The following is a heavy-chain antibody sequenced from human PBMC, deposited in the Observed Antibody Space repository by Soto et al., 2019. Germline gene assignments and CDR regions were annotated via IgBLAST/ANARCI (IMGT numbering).Heavy chain of an antibody. V-gene: IGHV3-15*01. D-gene: IGHD3-9*01. CDR3: TTTTGYYYYGMDV. CDR2: IKSKTDGGTT. CDR1: GFTFSNAW. Sequence: EVQLVESGGGLVKPGGSLRLSCAASGFTFSNAWMSWVRQAPGKGLEWVGSIKSKTDGGTTDYAAPVKGRFTISRDDSKNTLYLQMNSLKTEDTAVYYCTTTTGYYYYGMDVWGQGTTVTVSS. J-gene: IGHJ6*02.